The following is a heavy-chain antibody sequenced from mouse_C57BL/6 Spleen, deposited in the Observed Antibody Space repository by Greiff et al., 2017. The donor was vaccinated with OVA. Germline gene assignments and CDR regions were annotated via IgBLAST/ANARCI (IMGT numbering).Heavy chain of an antibody. CDR3: ARRGTIEDAGYFDY. Sequence: VQLMESGPELVKPGASVKISCKASGYAFSSSWMNWVKQRPGKGLEWIGRIYPGDGDTNYNGKFKGKATLTADKSSSTAYMQLSSLTSEDSAVYFGARRGTIEDAGYFDYWGQGTTLTVSS. CDR2: IYPGDGDT. V-gene: IGHV1-82*01. J-gene: IGHJ2*01. CDR1: GYAFSSSW. D-gene: IGHD2-14*01.